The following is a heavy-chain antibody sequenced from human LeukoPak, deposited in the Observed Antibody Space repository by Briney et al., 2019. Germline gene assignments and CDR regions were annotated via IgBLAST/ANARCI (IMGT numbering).Heavy chain of an antibody. CDR3: AREITMIVVVIWPDAFDI. Sequence: PGGSLRLSCAASGFTFSSYSMNWVRQAPGKGLEWIGSIYYSGSTYYNPSLKSRVTISVDTSKNQFSLKLSSVTAADTAVYYCAREITMIVVVIWPDAFDIWGQGTMVTVSS. V-gene: IGHV4-39*07. CDR2: IYYSGST. D-gene: IGHD3-22*01. CDR1: GFTFSSYS. J-gene: IGHJ3*02.